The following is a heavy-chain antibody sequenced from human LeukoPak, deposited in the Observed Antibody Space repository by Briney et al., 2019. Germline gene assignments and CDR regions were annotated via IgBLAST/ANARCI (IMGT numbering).Heavy chain of an antibody. CDR2: ISSSGSTI. J-gene: IGHJ4*02. V-gene: IGHV3-48*01. Sequence: PGGSLRLSCAASGFTFSTYSMNWVRQAPGKGLEWISYISSSGSTIYYADSVEGRFTISRDNAKNSLYLQMNSLRAEDTAVYYCARDSGSYSPTLVNYWVQGTLVTVSS. D-gene: IGHD1-26*01. CDR3: ARDSGSYSPTLVNY. CDR1: GFTFSTYS.